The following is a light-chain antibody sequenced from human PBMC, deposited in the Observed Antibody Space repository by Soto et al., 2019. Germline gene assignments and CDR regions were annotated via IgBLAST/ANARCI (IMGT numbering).Light chain of an antibody. CDR3: QQFNAYPLT. V-gene: IGKV1-9*01. J-gene: IGKJ4*01. CDR1: QGISDY. Sequence: DIQLTQSPSFLSASVGDRVTISCRASQGISDYLAWYQQKPGKAPKLLIYGASTLQSGVPSRFSGSASGTEFTLTISSLQPEDFESYFCQQFNAYPLTFGGGTKLEIK. CDR2: GAS.